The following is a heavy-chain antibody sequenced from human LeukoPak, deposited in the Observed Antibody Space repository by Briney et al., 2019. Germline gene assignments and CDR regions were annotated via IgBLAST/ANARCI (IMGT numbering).Heavy chain of an antibody. D-gene: IGHD3-10*01. CDR1: GGSISSGSYY. Sequence: SETLSLTCTVSGGSISSGSYYWSWIRQPAGKGLEWIGRIYTSGSTNYNPSLKSRVTISVDTSKNQFSLKLSPVTAADTAVYYCARGPRGEYYFDYWGQGTLVTVSS. CDR2: IYTSGST. V-gene: IGHV4-61*02. CDR3: ARGPRGEYYFDY. J-gene: IGHJ4*02.